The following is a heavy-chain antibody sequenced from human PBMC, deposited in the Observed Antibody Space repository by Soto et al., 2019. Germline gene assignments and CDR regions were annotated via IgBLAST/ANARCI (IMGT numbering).Heavy chain of an antibody. CDR3: ARENWNYPYYYGMDV. D-gene: IGHD1-7*01. CDR1: GLNIIGYA. V-gene: IGHV3-30-3*01. Sequence: GLPIRLSWTAAGLNIIGYAGHRISKNTGKGLEWVAVISYDGSNKYYADSVKGRFTISRDNSKNTLYLQMNSLRAEDTAVYYCARENWNYPYYYGMDVWGQGTTVTVSS. CDR2: ISYDGSNK. J-gene: IGHJ6*02.